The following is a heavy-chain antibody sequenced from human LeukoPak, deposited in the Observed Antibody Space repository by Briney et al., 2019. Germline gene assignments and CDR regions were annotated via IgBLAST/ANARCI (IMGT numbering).Heavy chain of an antibody. CDR2: IYYSGNT. CDR1: GGSIRSYY. V-gene: IGHV4-59*08. D-gene: IGHD6-13*01. Sequence: SETLSLTCTVPGGSIRSYYWSGIRQPPGKGLEWIGYIYYSGNTNYNPSLKSRVTISVDTSKNQFSLRLSSVTAADTAVYYCARTSIAAAGTIDDWGQGTLVTVSS. J-gene: IGHJ4*02. CDR3: ARTSIAAAGTIDD.